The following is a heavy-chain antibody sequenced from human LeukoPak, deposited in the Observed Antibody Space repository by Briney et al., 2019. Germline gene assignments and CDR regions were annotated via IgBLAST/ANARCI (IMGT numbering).Heavy chain of an antibody. J-gene: IGHJ6*03. V-gene: IGHV4-4*09. CDR1: GGSISSYY. CDR2: IYTSGST. CDR3: ARVQYRPYYYYYMDV. D-gene: IGHD3-16*02. Sequence: PSETLSLTCTVSGGSISSYYWSWIRQPPGKGLEWIGYIYTSGSTNYNPSLKSRVTISVDTSKNQFSLKLSSVTAADTAVYYCARVQYRPYYYYYMDVWGKGTTVTVSS.